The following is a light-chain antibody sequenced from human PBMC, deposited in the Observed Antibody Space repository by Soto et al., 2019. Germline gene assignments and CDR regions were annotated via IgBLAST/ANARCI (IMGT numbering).Light chain of an antibody. V-gene: IGKV1-9*01. Sequence: DIQLTQSPSFLSASVGDRVTITCQASQGIRSYLAWYQQKPGKAPKLLIYTASTLQSGVPSRFSGSGSGTEFTLTISSLQPEDFATYYCQQLNSHPNTFGQGTKLEIK. J-gene: IGKJ2*01. CDR1: QGIRSY. CDR2: TAS. CDR3: QQLNSHPNT.